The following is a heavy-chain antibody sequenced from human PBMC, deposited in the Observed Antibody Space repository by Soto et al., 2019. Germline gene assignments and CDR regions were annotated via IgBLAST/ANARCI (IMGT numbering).Heavy chain of an antibody. CDR2: INPDTGGT. D-gene: IGHD6-13*01. CDR1: GYTFNAYY. V-gene: IGHV1-2*04. CDR3: ARAIARDGSSWYRGGYDS. Sequence: QVRLLQSGAEVKKSGASVKVSCKASGYTFNAYYIHWMRQARGQGLEWMGGINPDTGGTDYAQKFQGWVTMTRDTSITTAYMELASLKIDDTAVYYCARAIARDGSSWYRGGYDSWGQGTLVTVS. J-gene: IGHJ4*02.